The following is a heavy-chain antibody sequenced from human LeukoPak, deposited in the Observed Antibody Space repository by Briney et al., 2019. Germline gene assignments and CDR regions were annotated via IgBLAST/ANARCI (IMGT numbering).Heavy chain of an antibody. Sequence: AGSLRLSCAASGFTFSSYGMHWVRQAPGKGLEWVAVISYDGSNKYYADSVKGRFTLSRDNAKNSLYLQMNSLRAEDTAVYYCARVSQPQQPLDYWGQGTLVTVSS. CDR2: ISYDGSNK. J-gene: IGHJ4*02. V-gene: IGHV3-30*03. CDR1: GFTFSSYG. CDR3: ARVSQPQQPLDY. D-gene: IGHD6-13*01.